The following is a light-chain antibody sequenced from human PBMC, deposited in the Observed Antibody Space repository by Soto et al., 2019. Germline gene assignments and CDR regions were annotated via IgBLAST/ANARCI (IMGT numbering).Light chain of an antibody. V-gene: IGLV2-23*02. J-gene: IGLJ1*01. CDR1: SSDVGLYNL. CDR2: EVS. CDR3: CSYAGGSTYV. Sequence: QSVLPQPASVSGSPGQSITISCTGTSSDVGLYNLVSWCQHHPGKAPKLMIHEVSKRPSGVSSRFSGSKSGNTASLTISGLQAEDEADYYCCSYAGGSTYVFGTGTKLTVL.